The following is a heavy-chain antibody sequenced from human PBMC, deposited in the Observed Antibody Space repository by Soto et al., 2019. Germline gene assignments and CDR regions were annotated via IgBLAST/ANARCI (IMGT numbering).Heavy chain of an antibody. V-gene: IGHV4-59*01. J-gene: IGHJ4*02. CDR2: ISYSGNT. D-gene: IGHD2-8*01. CDR1: GGSISNFY. CDR3: ARAPMVLSRSXXXS. Sequence: QVHLRESGPGLVKPSETLSLSCTVSGGSISNFYWSWIRQPPGKGLEWIGYISYSGNTNYNPSLXSRVSISVXTSKNQLSLNLTSVTAAXXXXXYCARAPMVLSRSXXXSWGQGTPVXVSX.